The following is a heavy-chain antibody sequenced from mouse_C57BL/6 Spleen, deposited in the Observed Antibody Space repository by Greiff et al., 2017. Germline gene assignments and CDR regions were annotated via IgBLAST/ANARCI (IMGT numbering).Heavy chain of an antibody. Sequence: QVQLQQPGAELVKPGASVKMSCKASGYTFTSYWITWVKQRPGQGLEWIGDIYPGSGSTNYNEKFKSKATLTVDTSSSTAYMQRNSMTSKDSAVYYCARSYDYDGAWFAYWGQGTLVTVSA. CDR1: GYTFTSYW. D-gene: IGHD2-4*01. J-gene: IGHJ3*01. CDR3: ARSYDYDGAWFAY. V-gene: IGHV1-55*01. CDR2: IYPGSGST.